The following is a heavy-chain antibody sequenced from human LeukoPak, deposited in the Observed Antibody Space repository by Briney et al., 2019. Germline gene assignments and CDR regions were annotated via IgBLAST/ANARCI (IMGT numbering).Heavy chain of an antibody. Sequence: PGGSLRLSCAASGFTFSSYAMSWVRQAPGKGLEWVSAISGSGGSTYYADSVKGRFTISRDNSKNTLYLQMNSLRAEDTAVYYCAKALDYYDSSGNDYWGQGTLVTVSS. CDR3: AKALDYYDSSGNDY. CDR1: GFTFSSYA. V-gene: IGHV3-23*01. D-gene: IGHD3-22*01. CDR2: ISGSGGST. J-gene: IGHJ4*02.